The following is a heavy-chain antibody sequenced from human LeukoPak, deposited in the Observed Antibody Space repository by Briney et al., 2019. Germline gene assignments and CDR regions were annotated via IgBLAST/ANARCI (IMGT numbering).Heavy chain of an antibody. CDR1: GYSFTGYW. CDR2: IYPGDSDT. V-gene: IGHV5-51*01. Sequence: HGESLNISCKGSGYSFTGYWIGWVRQMPGKGLEWMGIIYPGDSDTRYSPSFQGQVTISADKSISTAYLQWSSLKASDTAMYYCARAGIVGATSFDYWGQGTLVTVSS. D-gene: IGHD1-26*01. CDR3: ARAGIVGATSFDY. J-gene: IGHJ4*02.